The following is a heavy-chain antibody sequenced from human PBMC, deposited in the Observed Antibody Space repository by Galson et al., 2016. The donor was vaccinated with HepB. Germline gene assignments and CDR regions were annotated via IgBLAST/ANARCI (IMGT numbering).Heavy chain of an antibody. D-gene: IGHD1-1*01. CDR2: ISGSGGST. V-gene: IGHV3-23*01. J-gene: IGHJ3*02. Sequence: SLRLSCAASGFTFSSYAMSWVRQAPGKGLEWVSVISGSGGSTYYADSVKGRFTISRDNAKNSLYLQMNSLRAEDTAVYYCARRNWNDAFDIWGQGTMVSVSS. CDR1: GFTFSSYA. CDR3: ARRNWNDAFDI.